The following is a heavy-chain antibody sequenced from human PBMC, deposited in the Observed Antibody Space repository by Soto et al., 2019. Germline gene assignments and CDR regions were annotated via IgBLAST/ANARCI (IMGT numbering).Heavy chain of an antibody. CDR1: GFTFSRYW. J-gene: IGHJ4*02. CDR3: ARDWTTAGPSSFDY. Sequence: EVQLVESGGGLVQPGGSLRLSCAASGFTFSRYWMHWVRQVPGKGLVWVSRIDSDGTITSYADSVKGRFTISRDNAKSTLYLQMNSLRAEDTAMYYCARDWTTAGPSSFDYWGQGTLVTVSP. V-gene: IGHV3-74*01. D-gene: IGHD6-13*01. CDR2: IDSDGTIT.